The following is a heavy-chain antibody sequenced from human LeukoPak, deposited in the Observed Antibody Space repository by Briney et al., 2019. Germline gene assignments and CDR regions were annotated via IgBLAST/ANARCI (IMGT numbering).Heavy chain of an antibody. V-gene: IGHV1-2*02. D-gene: IGHD6-13*01. CDR3: ARDRYSSSWYYFDY. J-gene: IGHJ4*02. CDR1: GYTFTSYD. Sequence: ASVKVSCKASGYTFTSYDINWVRQATGQGLEWMGWINPNSGGTNYAQKFQGRVTMTRDTSISTAYMELSRLRSDDTAVYYCARDRYSSSWYYFDYWGQGTLVTVSS. CDR2: INPNSGGT.